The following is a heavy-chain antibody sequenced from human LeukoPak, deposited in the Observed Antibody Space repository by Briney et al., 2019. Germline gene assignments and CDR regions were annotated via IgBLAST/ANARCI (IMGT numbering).Heavy chain of an antibody. Sequence: SETLSLTCTVSGGSISTSNYYWGWIRQPPGKGLEWIGNIFYSGSTYYNPSLKSRVTISVDTSKNQFSLKLSSVTAADTAVYYCARDNSGRNDFWSGYYSYYYYYLDVWGKGTTVTVSS. J-gene: IGHJ6*03. V-gene: IGHV4-39*07. CDR2: IFYSGST. D-gene: IGHD3-3*01. CDR1: GGSISTSNYY. CDR3: ARDNSGRNDFWSGYYSYYYYYLDV.